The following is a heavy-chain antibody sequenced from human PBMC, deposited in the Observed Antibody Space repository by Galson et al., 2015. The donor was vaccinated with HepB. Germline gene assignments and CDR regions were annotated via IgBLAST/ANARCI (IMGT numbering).Heavy chain of an antibody. Sequence: TNYNIHWIRQAPGQGLEWMARINPRGGDTTFSQTFRDRVTVTSETSTSTVYMEMNSLTSEDAAVYYCSRFDYYFGLDVWGQGTTVIVSS. CDR1: TNYN. CDR2: INPRGGDT. J-gene: IGHJ6*02. CDR3: SRFDYYFGLDV. V-gene: IGHV1-46*03.